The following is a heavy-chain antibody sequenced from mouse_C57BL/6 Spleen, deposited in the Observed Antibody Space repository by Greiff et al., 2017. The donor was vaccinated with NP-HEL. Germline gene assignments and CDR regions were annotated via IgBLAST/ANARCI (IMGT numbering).Heavy chain of an antibody. CDR2: ISYDGSN. CDR3: ARLLLRFPYFDY. Sequence: VQLKESGPGLVKPSQSLSLTCSVTGYSITSGYYWNWIRQFPGNKLEWMGYISYDGSNNYNPSLKNRISITRDTSKNQFFLKLNSVTTEDTATYYCARLLLRFPYFDYWGQGTTLTVSS. V-gene: IGHV3-6*01. D-gene: IGHD1-1*01. J-gene: IGHJ2*01. CDR1: GYSITSGYY.